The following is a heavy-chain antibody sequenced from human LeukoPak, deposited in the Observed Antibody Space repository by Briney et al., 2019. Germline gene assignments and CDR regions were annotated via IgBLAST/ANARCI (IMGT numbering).Heavy chain of an antibody. Sequence: PSETLSLTCTVSGGSISSYYWSWIRQPPGKGLEWIGYIYYSGSTNYNPSLKSRVTISVDTSKNQFSLQLSSVTAADTAVYYCARVSSNDILTGYFDYWGQGTLVTVSS. CDR3: ARVSSNDILTGYFDY. J-gene: IGHJ4*02. D-gene: IGHD3-9*01. CDR1: GGSISSYY. CDR2: IYYSGST. V-gene: IGHV4-59*01.